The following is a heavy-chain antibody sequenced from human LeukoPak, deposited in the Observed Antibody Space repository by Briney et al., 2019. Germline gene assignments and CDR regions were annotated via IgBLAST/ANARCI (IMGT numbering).Heavy chain of an antibody. CDR2: IYSSGST. V-gene: IGHV4-39*07. CDR1: GASVSGSNYY. J-gene: IGHJ1*01. CDR3: ARDYRLTQIQY. D-gene: IGHD1-26*01. Sequence: SETLSLTCAVSGASVSGSNYYWGWIRQPPGKGLEWIGNIYSSGSTSYNPSLRSRVTMSVDTSKNQFSLRLSSVTAADTAVYYCARDYRLTQIQYWGQGTLVTVSS.